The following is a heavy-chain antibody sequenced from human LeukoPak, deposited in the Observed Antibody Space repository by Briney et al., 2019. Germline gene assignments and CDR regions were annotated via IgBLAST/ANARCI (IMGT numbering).Heavy chain of an antibody. Sequence: SETLSLTCAVYGGSFSGYYWSLIRQPPGKGLEWIGEINHSGSTNYNPSLKSRVTISVDTSKNQFSLKLSSVTAADTAVYYCARGHSSGWRSYYFDYWGQGTLVTVSS. V-gene: IGHV4-34*01. CDR2: INHSGST. J-gene: IGHJ4*02. CDR3: ARGHSSGWRSYYFDY. D-gene: IGHD6-19*01. CDR1: GGSFSGYY.